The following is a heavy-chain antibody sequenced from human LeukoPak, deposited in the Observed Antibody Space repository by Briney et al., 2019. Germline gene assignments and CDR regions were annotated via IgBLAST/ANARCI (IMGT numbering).Heavy chain of an antibody. J-gene: IGHJ4*02. Sequence: GGSLRLSCAASGFTFSNYWMSWVRQAPGKGLEWVVNIKQDGSVKYYVDSVRGRFTISRDNAKNSVYLQMNSLRAEDTAVYYCARIGYSSSCLDYWGQGTLVTVSS. CDR1: GFTFSNYW. V-gene: IGHV3-7*01. CDR2: IKQDGSVK. CDR3: ARIGYSSSCLDY. D-gene: IGHD6-19*01.